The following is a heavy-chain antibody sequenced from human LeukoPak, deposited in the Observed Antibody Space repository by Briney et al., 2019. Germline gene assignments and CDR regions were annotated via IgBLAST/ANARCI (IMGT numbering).Heavy chain of an antibody. V-gene: IGHV3-21*01. CDR2: ISSSSSYI. D-gene: IGHD3-3*01. J-gene: IGHJ4*02. Sequence: NSGGSLRLSCAASGFTFSSYSMNWVRQAPGKGLEWVSSISSSSSYIYYADSVKGRFTISRDNAKNSLYLQMNSLRAEDTAVYYCASTYDFWSGYYTGGTSYYFDYWGQGTLVTVSS. CDR1: GFTFSSYS. CDR3: ASTYDFWSGYYTGGTSYYFDY.